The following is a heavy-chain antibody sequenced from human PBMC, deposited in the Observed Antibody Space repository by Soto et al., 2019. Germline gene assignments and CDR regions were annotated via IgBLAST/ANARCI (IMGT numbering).Heavy chain of an antibody. CDR2: IYYSGST. V-gene: IGHV4-31*03. CDR1: GGSISSGGYY. CDR3: ARTYSSSWSYYYYMDV. Sequence: SETLSLTCTVSGGSISSGGYYWSWIRQHPGKGLEWIGYIYYSGSTCYNPSLKSRVTISVDTSKNQFSLKLSSVTAADTAVYYCARTYSSSWSYYYYMDVWGKGTTVTVSS. J-gene: IGHJ6*03. D-gene: IGHD6-13*01.